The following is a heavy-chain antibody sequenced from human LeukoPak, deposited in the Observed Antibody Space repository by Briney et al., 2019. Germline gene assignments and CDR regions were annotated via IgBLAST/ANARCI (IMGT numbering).Heavy chain of an antibody. D-gene: IGHD2-15*01. V-gene: IGHV4-30-4*01. CDR3: ARSYCSGGSCYLDHFDS. CDR1: GGSISSGDYY. CDR2: IYYSGST. Sequence: SQTLSLTCTVSGGSISSGDYYWSWIRQPPGKGLEWIGYIYYSGSTNYNPSLKSRVTISVDMSKNQFSLKLTSVSAADTAVYYCARSYCSGGSCYLDHFDSWGQGTLVTVSS. J-gene: IGHJ4*02.